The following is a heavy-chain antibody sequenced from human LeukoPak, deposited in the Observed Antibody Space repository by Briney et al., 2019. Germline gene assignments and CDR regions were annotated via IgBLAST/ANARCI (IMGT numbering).Heavy chain of an antibody. J-gene: IGHJ3*01. D-gene: IGHD2-2*01. CDR2: ISGNGGSA. CDR3: ARVPRPCGSSTSCQGAFDV. CDR1: GFSFSYYA. V-gene: IGHV3-64*02. Sequence: PGGSLRLSCAASGFSFSYYAMNWVRQAQGKGLEHVSTISGNGGSAYYGDSVKGRFTISRDNSKNTVFLQMCSLRADDMAVYFCARVPRPCGSSTSCQGAFDVWGQGTMVTVSS.